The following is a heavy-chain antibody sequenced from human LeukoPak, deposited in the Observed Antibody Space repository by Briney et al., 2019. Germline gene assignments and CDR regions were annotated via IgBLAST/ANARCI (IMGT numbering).Heavy chain of an antibody. J-gene: IGHJ4*02. V-gene: IGHV3-30*02. D-gene: IGHD5-12*01. Sequence: GGSLRLSCAASGFTFSSYGMHWVRQAPGKGLEWVAFIRYDGSNKYYADSVKGRFTISRDNSKNTLYLQMNSLRAEDTAVYYCARGEAVDIVATGRNYWGQGTLVTVSS. CDR3: ARGEAVDIVATGRNY. CDR2: IRYDGSNK. CDR1: GFTFSSYG.